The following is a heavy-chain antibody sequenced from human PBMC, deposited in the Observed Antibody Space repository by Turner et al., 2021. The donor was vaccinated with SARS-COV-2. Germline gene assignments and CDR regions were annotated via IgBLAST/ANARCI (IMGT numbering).Heavy chain of an antibody. CDR2: IYYSGST. CDR3: ARHYYDSSGFYYTDY. D-gene: IGHD3-22*01. CDR1: GGSISSSSYY. Sequence: QLPLQESGPGLVKPSDTLSLTCTVSGGSISSSSYYWGWIRQPPGKGLEWIGSIYYSGSTYYNPSLKSRVTISVDTSKNQFSLKLSSVTAADTAVYYCARHYYDSSGFYYTDYWGQGTLVTVSS. V-gene: IGHV4-39*01. J-gene: IGHJ4*02.